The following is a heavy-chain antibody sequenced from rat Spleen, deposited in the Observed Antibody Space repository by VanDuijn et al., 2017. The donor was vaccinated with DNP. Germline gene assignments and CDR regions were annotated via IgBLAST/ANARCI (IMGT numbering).Heavy chain of an antibody. CDR3: ARHGRRVFDY. CDR1: GFTFSKYG. V-gene: IGHV5-22*01. J-gene: IGHJ2*01. Sequence: EVQLVESGGDLVQPGRSLKLSCAASGFTFSKYGMAWVRQAPTNGLELVAYISYAGGSTYHGDSVKGRFTISRDNAESTLYLQMNSLRSEDMATYFCARHGRRVFDYWGQGVMVTVSS. CDR2: ISYAGGST. D-gene: IGHD1-11*01.